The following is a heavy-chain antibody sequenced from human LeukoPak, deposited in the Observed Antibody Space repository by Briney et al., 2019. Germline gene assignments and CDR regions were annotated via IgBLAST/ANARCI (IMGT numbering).Heavy chain of an antibody. CDR3: TRVFDPNDFWSGFCFDF. J-gene: IGHJ4*02. V-gene: IGHV3-74*01. Sequence: PGGSLRLSCAASGFTFSDSWMYWVRQAPGKGLEWVSRINHDGSRGNYADSVRGLFTTSRDNAQNILYLHMKSLRADDTAVYYCTRVFDPNDFWSGFCFDFGGQGTLVSVSS. CDR1: GFTFSDSW. CDR2: INHDGSRG. D-gene: IGHD3-3*01.